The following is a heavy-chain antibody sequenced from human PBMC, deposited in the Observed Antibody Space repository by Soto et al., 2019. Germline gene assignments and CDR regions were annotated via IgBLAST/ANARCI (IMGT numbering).Heavy chain of an antibody. CDR3: ARIQRRYYYDSSGYHFAY. Sequence: SGPTLVNPTETLTLTCTVSGFSLSNARMGVSWIRQPPGEALEWLAHIFSNDEKSYSTSLKSRLTISKDTSKSQVVLTMTNMDPVDTATYYCARIQRRYYYDSSGYHFAYWGQGTPVTVSS. D-gene: IGHD3-22*01. CDR2: IFSNDEK. V-gene: IGHV2-26*01. J-gene: IGHJ4*02. CDR1: GFSLSNARMG.